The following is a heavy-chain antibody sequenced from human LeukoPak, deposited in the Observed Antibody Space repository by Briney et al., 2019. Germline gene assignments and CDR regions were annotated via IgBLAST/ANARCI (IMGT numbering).Heavy chain of an antibody. V-gene: IGHV3-30*02. D-gene: IGHD3-22*01. CDR1: GFTFSSYG. Sequence: PGGSLRLSCAASGFTFSSYGMHWVRQAPGKGLEWVAFIRYDGSNKYYADSVKGRFTISRDNSKNTLYLQMNSLRAEDTAVYYCARSYDSSGYYSAFDYWGQGTLVTVSS. CDR2: IRYDGSNK. J-gene: IGHJ4*02. CDR3: ARSYDSSGYYSAFDY.